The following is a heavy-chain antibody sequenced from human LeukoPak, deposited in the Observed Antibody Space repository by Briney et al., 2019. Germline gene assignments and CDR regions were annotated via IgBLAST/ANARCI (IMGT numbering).Heavy chain of an antibody. CDR2: IREDGTEK. V-gene: IGHV3-7*01. D-gene: IGHD4-17*01. J-gene: IGHJ4*02. CDR3: ARVARYGDYIGGSDY. Sequence: PGGSLRLSCTASGFTFSGAWMTWVRQAPGKGLEWVANIREDGTEKNYVDSVKGRFTISRDNAKNSLDLQMNSLRAEDTAVYYCARVARYGDYIGGSDYWGQGALVTVSS. CDR1: GFTFSGAW.